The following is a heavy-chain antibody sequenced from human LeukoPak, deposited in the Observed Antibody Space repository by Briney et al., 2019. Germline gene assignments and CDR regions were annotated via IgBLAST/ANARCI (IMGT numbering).Heavy chain of an antibody. D-gene: IGHD6-13*01. CDR2: IYYSGST. V-gene: IGHV4-61*08. Sequence: PSETLSLTCTVSGGSISSGDYYWSWIRQPPGKGLEWIGYIYYSGSTNYNPSLKSRVTISVDTSKNQFSLKLSSVTAADTAVYYCARDRRAAAAGYYYYYGMDVWGQGTTVTVSS. CDR3: ARDRRAAAAGYYYYYGMDV. J-gene: IGHJ6*02. CDR1: GGSISSGDYY.